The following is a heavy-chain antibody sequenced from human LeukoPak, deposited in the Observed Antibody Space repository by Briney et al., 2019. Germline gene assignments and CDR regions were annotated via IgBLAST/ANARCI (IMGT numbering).Heavy chain of an antibody. Sequence: SVKVSCKASGGTFSSYAISWVRQAPGQGLEWMGGIIPIFGTANYAQKFQGRVTITTDESTSTAYMELSSLRSEDTAVYYCARTGDFGTEWFDPWGQGTLVTVSS. CDR1: GGTFSSYA. D-gene: IGHD4-17*01. J-gene: IGHJ5*02. V-gene: IGHV1-69*05. CDR3: ARTGDFGTEWFDP. CDR2: IIPIFGTA.